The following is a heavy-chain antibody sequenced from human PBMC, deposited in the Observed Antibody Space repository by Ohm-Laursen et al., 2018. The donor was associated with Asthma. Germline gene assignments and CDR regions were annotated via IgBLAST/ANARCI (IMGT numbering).Heavy chain of an antibody. J-gene: IGHJ1*01. D-gene: IGHD1-26*01. CDR2: ISTASSFI. CDR1: GYTFSRYS. Sequence: SRRLSCTASGYTFSRYSIHWVRQIPGKGLEWVASISTASSFIYYADSVRGRFTTSRDNARNSVYLQMNSLGAEDTALYYCARIGPEWELPGREYSLHHWGEGTLVTVSS. CDR3: ARIGPEWELPGREYSLHH. V-gene: IGHV3-21*01.